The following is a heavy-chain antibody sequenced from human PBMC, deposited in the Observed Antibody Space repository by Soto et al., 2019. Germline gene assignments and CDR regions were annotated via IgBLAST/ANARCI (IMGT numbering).Heavy chain of an antibody. CDR3: AREHRDGVVSFYHGVDV. CDR1: EFTFSIYE. V-gene: IGHV3-48*03. D-gene: IGHD3-3*01. J-gene: IGHJ6*02. CDR2: ISSSGSTI. Sequence: GGSLRLSCGASEFTFSIYEMNWVRQAPGKGLEWVSYISSSGSTIYYADSVKGRFTVSRDNAKNSLYLQMNSLRAEDTAVYYCAREHRDGVVSFYHGVDVWAQGTTVTVSS.